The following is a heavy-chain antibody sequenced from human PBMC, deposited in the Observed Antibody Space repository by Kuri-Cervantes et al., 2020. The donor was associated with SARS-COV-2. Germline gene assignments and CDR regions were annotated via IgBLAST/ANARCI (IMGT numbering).Heavy chain of an antibody. D-gene: IGHD3-3*01. CDR3: ARVTGHDFWSGYHYYYMDV. CDR1: GGSFSGYY. J-gene: IGHJ6*03. CDR2: INHSGST. Sequence: LRLSCAVYGGSFSGYYWSWIRQPPGKGLEWIGEINHSGSTNYNPSLKSRVTISVDTSKNQFSLKLSSVTAADTAVYYCARVTGHDFWSGYHYYYMDVWGKGTTVTVSS. V-gene: IGHV4-34*09.